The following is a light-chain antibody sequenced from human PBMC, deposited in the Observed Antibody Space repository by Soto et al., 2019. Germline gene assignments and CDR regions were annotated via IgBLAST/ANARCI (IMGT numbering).Light chain of an antibody. CDR3: QQRSAWPLT. J-gene: IGKJ4*01. Sequence: IAQSPVTLSASARERGNLPFRASQGVSSNLAWYQQKTGQPPRLMIYGASTRHTGIPGRFGGSASGTEFTLTISRLQPEDFAVYDCQQRSAWPLTLREWTKVAIK. V-gene: IGKV3-15*01. CDR2: GAS. CDR1: QGVSSN.